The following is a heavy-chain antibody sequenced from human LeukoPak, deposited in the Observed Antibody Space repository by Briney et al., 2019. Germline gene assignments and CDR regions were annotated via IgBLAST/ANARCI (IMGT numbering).Heavy chain of an antibody. D-gene: IGHD3-3*01. V-gene: IGHV4-34*01. CDR1: GGSFSGYY. CDR3: ARDNLYCDFWSGHTL. CDR2: INHSGST. J-gene: IGHJ4*02. Sequence: KTSETLSLTCAVYGGSFSGYYWSWIRQPPGKGLEWIGEINHSGSTNYNPSLKSRVTITVDTSKNQFSLKLSSVTAADTAVYYCARDNLYCDFWSGHTLWGQGTLVTVSS.